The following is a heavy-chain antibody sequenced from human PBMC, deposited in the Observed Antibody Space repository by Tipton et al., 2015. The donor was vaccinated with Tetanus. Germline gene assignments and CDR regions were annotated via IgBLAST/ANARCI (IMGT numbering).Heavy chain of an antibody. CDR2: ISAGGGST. D-gene: IGHD6-19*01. J-gene: IGHJ4*02. V-gene: IGHV3-23*01. CDR1: GFTFTRYA. Sequence: GSLRLSCAASGFTFTRYAMHWVRQAPGKGLEWVSGISAGGGSTYYADSVEGRFTISRDNSKNTLYLQMNSLRAEDTAIYYCAISDVAVADTNWGQGTLVTVSS. CDR3: AISDVAVADTN.